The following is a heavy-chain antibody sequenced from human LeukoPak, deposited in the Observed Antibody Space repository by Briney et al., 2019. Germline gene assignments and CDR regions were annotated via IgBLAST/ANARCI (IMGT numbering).Heavy chain of an antibody. CDR1: GFTFSSSW. CDR3: ARVESTYYYYYGMDV. CDR2: INQDGSEK. J-gene: IGHJ6*02. Sequence: GGSLRLFCAASGFTFSSSWMSWVRQAPGKGLEWVANINQDGSEKYHVDSVKGRFTISRDNPKNSLYLQMNSLRAEDTAVYYCARVESTYYYYYGMDVWGQGTTVTVSS. V-gene: IGHV3-7*01. D-gene: IGHD5/OR15-5a*01.